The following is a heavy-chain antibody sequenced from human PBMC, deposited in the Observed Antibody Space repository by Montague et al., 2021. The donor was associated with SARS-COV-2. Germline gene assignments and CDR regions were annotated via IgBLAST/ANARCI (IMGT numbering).Heavy chain of an antibody. CDR3: AGKVLVGAGNYGMDV. V-gene: IGHV3-53*01. Sequence: SRRLSCAASGFLVSAYYMTWVRQAPGKGLEWVSVMYSSGTIYYADSVRGRFTISRDKSKNTLYLQMNSLRADDKAVYYCAGKVLVGAGNYGMDVWGQGTTVTVS. J-gene: IGHJ6*02. CDR2: MYSSGTI. D-gene: IGHD6-13*01. CDR1: GFLVSAYY.